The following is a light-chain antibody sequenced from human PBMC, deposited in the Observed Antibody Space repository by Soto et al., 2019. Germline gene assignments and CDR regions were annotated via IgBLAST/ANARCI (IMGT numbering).Light chain of an antibody. CDR2: DVS. Sequence: DLQMTQAPSTLSSSLRARGTKTFRASQSISSWLAWYQQKPGKAPKLLIYDVSSLESGVPSRFSGSGSRTEFTLTISSLQPDDFATYYCQQYNSYTWTFGQGTKVDIK. CDR3: QQYNSYTWT. CDR1: QSISSW. J-gene: IGKJ1*01. V-gene: IGKV1-5*01.